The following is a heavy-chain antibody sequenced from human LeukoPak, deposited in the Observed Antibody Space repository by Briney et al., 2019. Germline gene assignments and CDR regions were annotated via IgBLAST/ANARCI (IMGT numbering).Heavy chain of an antibody. CDR1: GLTFSSYS. CDR3: ARRAGAYSHPYDY. Sequence: PGGSLRLSCVASGLTFSSYSMNWVRQAPGKGLEWVSFIYSGSTHYSDSVKGRFTISRDNSKNTLYLQMNSLRAEDTAVYYCARRAGAYSHPYDYWGQGTLVTVSS. D-gene: IGHD4/OR15-4a*01. CDR2: IYSGST. V-gene: IGHV3-53*01. J-gene: IGHJ4*02.